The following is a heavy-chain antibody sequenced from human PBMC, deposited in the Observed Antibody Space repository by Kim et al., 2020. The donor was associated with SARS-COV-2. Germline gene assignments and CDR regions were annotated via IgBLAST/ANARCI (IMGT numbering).Heavy chain of an antibody. CDR3: AKGSPLLDWFDP. V-gene: IGHV4-39*01. D-gene: IGHD2-8*02. Sequence: SETLSLTCTVSGGSISSSSYYWGWIRQPPGKGLEWIGSIYYSGSTYYNPSLKSRVTISVDTSKNQFSLKLSSVTAADTAVYYCAKGSPLLDWFDPWGQGTLVTVSS. CDR1: GGSISSSSYY. CDR2: IYYSGST. J-gene: IGHJ5*02.